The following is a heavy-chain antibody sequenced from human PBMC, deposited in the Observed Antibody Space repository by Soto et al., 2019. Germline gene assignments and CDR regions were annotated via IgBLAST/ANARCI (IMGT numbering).Heavy chain of an antibody. J-gene: IGHJ6*03. V-gene: IGHV3-9*01. CDR2: ISWNSGSI. D-gene: IGHD1-26*01. CDR3: AKDMGGVGHYMDV. CDR1: GFTFDDYA. Sequence: GGSLRLSCAASGFTFDDYAMHWVRQAPGKGLEWVSGISWNSGSIGYADSVKGRFTISRDNAKNSLYLQMNSLRAEDTALYYCAKDMGGVGHYMDVWGKGTTVTVSS.